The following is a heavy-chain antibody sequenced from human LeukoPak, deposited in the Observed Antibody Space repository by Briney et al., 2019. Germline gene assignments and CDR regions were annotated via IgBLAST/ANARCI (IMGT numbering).Heavy chain of an antibody. CDR1: GFSFSNYG. D-gene: IGHD3-16*01. CDR3: AKGGTYRDYFDH. CDR2: ISYDGSNK. V-gene: IGHV3-30*18. Sequence: GGSLRLSCAASGFSFSNYGIHWVRQAPGKGLEWVTVISYDGSNKYYADSVKGRFTISRDNSKNTLYLQMNSLRAEDTAVYYCAKGGTYRDYFDHWGQGTLVTVSS. J-gene: IGHJ4*02.